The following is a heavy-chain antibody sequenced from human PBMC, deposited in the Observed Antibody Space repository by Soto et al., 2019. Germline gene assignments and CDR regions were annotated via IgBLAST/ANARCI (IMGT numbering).Heavy chain of an antibody. V-gene: IGHV4-34*01. J-gene: IGHJ4*02. D-gene: IGHD2-15*01. CDR3: ARGLRGLCSGGSCPLPPPPHYFDY. Sequence: PSETLSLTCAVYGGSFSGYYWSWIRQPPGKGLEWIGEINHSGSTNYNPSLKSRVTISVDTSKNQFSLKLSSVTAADTAVYYCARGLRGLCSGGSCPLPPPPHYFDYWGQGTLVTVSS. CDR2: INHSGST. CDR1: GGSFSGYY.